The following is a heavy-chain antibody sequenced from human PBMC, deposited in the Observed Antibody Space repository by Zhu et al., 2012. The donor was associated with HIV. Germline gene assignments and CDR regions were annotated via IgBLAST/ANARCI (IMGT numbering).Heavy chain of an antibody. Sequence: QVQLQESGPGLVKPSETLSLTCTVSGGSISSHYWSWIRQPPGKGLEWIGYIYYSGSTNYDPSLKSRVTISVDTSKNQFSLKLSSVTAADTAVYYCASGLYYYDSSGYLDYWGQGTLVTVSS. CDR3: ASGLYYYDSSGYLDY. J-gene: IGHJ4*02. D-gene: IGHD3-22*01. V-gene: IGHV4-59*11. CDR1: GGSISSHY. CDR2: IYYSGST.